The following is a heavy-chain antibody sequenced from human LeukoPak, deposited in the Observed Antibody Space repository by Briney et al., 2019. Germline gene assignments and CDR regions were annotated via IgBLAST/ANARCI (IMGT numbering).Heavy chain of an antibody. CDR1: GDSVSSNNAT. D-gene: IGHD6-13*01. Sequence: SQTLSLTCVISGDSVSSNNATWNWIRQSPSRGLEWLGRTYYRSQWYTDYAVSVKSRITINPDTSKIQFSLQLNSVTLEDTALYYCARAGIAAAAKGIGLLDYWGQGTLVTVSS. J-gene: IGHJ4*02. V-gene: IGHV6-1*01. CDR2: TYYRSQWYT. CDR3: ARAGIAAAAKGIGLLDY.